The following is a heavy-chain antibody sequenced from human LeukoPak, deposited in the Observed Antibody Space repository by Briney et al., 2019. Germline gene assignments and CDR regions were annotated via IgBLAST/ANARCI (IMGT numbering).Heavy chain of an antibody. V-gene: IGHV3-74*01. Sequence: GGSLRLSCAASGFTSSSYWMHWVRQAPGKGLVWVSHINGDGSSTSYAHSVKGRVTISRDNAKNTLYLQINSLTAEDSAVYYCARDRSYNLDYWGQGTLVTVSS. J-gene: IGHJ4*02. CDR1: GFTSSSYW. CDR2: INGDGSST. CDR3: ARDRSYNLDY. D-gene: IGHD5-24*01.